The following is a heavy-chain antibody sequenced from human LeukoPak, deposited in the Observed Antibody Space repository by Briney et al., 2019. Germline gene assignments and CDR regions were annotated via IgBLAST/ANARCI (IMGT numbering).Heavy chain of an antibody. CDR1: GYTFTSHG. V-gene: IGHV1-18*01. CDR3: ARDEWNHGPFDY. J-gene: IGHJ4*02. D-gene: IGHD1-14*01. CDR2: ISAYNGNT. Sequence: ASVKVSCKASGYTFTSHGISWVRQAPGQGLEWMGWISAYNGNTNYAQKLQGRVTMTTDTSTSTAYMELRSLRSDDTAVYYCARDEWNHGPFDYWGQGTLVTVSS.